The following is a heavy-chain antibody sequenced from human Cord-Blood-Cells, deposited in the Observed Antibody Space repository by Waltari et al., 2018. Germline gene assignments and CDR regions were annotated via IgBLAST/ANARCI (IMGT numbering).Heavy chain of an antibody. J-gene: IGHJ3*02. CDR3: AKIVLRAFDI. CDR1: GFTFSSYA. D-gene: IGHD2-8*01. CDR2: ISGSGGST. V-gene: IGHV3-23*01. Sequence: EVQLLESGGGLVQPGGSLRLSCAASGFTFSSYAMSWVRQAPGKGLEWVSAISGSGGSTYYADTVKGRFTISRGNSKNTLYLQMNSLRAEDTAVYDCAKIVLRAFDIWGQGTMVTVSS.